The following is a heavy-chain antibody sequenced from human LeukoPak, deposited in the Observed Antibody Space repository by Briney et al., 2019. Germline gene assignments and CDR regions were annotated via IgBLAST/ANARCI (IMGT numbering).Heavy chain of an antibody. CDR1: GGTFSSYA. Sequence: ASVKVSCKASGGTFSSYAISWVRQAPGQGREWMGGIIPIFGTANYAQKFQGRVTMTTDESTSTAYMELSSLRSEDTAVYYCARSLTQYYDLWSGYFDEFRWFDPWGEGTLVTVSS. CDR2: IIPIFGTA. CDR3: ARSLTQYYDLWSGYFDEFRWFDP. D-gene: IGHD3-3*01. V-gene: IGHV1-69*05. J-gene: IGHJ5*02.